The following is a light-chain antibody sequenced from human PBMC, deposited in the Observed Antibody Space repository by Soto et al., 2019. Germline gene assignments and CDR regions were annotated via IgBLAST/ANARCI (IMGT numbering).Light chain of an antibody. J-gene: IGKJ5*01. V-gene: IGKV3-15*01. CDR3: QQYKNWPL. CDR2: GAS. CDR1: HSVNSH. Sequence: VTQSPATLSVSPGERVTLSCRTSHSVNSHVAWYQQKPGQAPRLLLYGASTRATGIPVRFSGSGFETEFTLTISSLQSEDFAVYYCQQYKNWPLFGQGTRLAIK.